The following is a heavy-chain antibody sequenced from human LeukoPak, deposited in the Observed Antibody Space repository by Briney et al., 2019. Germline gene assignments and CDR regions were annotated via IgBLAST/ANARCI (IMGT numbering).Heavy chain of an antibody. Sequence: SQTLSLTCAISGDSVSSISVAWNWIRQSPSRGLEWLGRTYYRSKWYYEYAVSVKSRINISPDTSKNQFSLQLTSVTPEDTAVYHCSLARSEYHYGMDVWGQGTTVTVSS. CDR2: TYYRSKWYY. V-gene: IGHV6-1*01. CDR1: GDSVSSISVA. CDR3: SLARSEYHYGMDV. J-gene: IGHJ6*02.